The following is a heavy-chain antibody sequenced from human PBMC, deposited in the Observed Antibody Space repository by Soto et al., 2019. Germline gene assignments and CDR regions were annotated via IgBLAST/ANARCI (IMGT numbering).Heavy chain of an antibody. J-gene: IGHJ4*02. Sequence: PGGSLRLSCAASGFTFSSYGMHWVRQAPGKGLEWVAVIWYDGSNKYYADSVKGRFTISRDNSKNTLYLQMNSLRAEDTAVYYCERDGYSYGFDYWGQGTLVTVSS. CDR1: GFTFSSYG. V-gene: IGHV3-33*01. CDR3: ERDGYSYGFDY. CDR2: IWYDGSNK. D-gene: IGHD5-18*01.